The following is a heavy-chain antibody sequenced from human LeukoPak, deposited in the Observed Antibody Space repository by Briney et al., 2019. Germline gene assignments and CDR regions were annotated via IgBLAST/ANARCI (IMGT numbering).Heavy chain of an antibody. J-gene: IGHJ6*03. CDR3: AREDTSPHYGSGSYSDYYYYYYMDV. CDR1: GYTFTSYD. Sequence: ASVKVSCKASGYTFTSYDINWVRQAPGQGLEWMGIINPSGGSTSYAQKFQGRVTMTRDMSTSTVYMELSSLRSEDTAVYYCAREDTSPHYGSGSYSDYYYYYYMDVWGKGTTVTISS. V-gene: IGHV1-46*01. D-gene: IGHD3-10*01. CDR2: INPSGGST.